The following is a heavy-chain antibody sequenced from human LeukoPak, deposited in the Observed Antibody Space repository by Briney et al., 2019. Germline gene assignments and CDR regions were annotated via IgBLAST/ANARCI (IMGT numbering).Heavy chain of an antibody. CDR3: ASDHMVY. J-gene: IGHJ4*02. D-gene: IGHD3-10*01. V-gene: IGHV4-31*03. CDR2: IYYSGST. CDR1: GGSISSGGYS. Sequence: SETLSLTCTVSGGSISSGGYSWSWIRQHPGKGLEWIGYIYYSGSTYYNPSLKSRVTISVDTSKNQFSLKLSSVTAADTAVYYCASDHMVYWGQGTLVTVSS.